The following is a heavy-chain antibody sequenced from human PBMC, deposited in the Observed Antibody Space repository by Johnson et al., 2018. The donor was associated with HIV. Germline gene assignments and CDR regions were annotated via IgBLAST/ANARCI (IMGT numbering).Heavy chain of an antibody. CDR1: GFTVSSNY. Sequence: VQLVESGGGLVQPGGSLRLSCAASGFTVSSNYMSWVRQAPGKGLEWVSVIYSGDSTYYADSVKGRFIISRDNSKHTLYLQMNSLRAEDTAVYYCARLYCSSTSCYEGGGDAFDIWGRGTMVTVSS. CDR2: IYSGDST. D-gene: IGHD2-2*01. V-gene: IGHV3-66*04. J-gene: IGHJ3*02. CDR3: ARLYCSSTSCYEGGGDAFDI.